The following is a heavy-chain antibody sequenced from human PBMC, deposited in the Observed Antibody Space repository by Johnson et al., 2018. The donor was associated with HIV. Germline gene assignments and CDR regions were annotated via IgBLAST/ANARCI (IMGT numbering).Heavy chain of an antibody. Sequence: QVQLVESGRVVVQPGGSLRLSCAASGFTFSSYGMHWVRQAPGKGLEWVAYIRYDGSTQSYADSVKGRFSSSSDNSQNTLYMEINSLRAEDTALYYCAKSGGHCIGGMCYDAFDNWGQGTMVTVSS. CDR3: AKSGGHCIGGMCYDAFDN. CDR2: IRYDGSTQ. CDR1: GFTFSSYG. D-gene: IGHD2-15*01. V-gene: IGHV3-30*02. J-gene: IGHJ3*02.